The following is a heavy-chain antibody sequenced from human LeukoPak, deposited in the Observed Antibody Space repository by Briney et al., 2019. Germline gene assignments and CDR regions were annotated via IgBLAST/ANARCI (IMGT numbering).Heavy chain of an antibody. CDR1: GASIASHSW. V-gene: IGHV4/OR15-8*01. CDR2: VYHSGGA. D-gene: IGHD1-14*01. Sequence: PSETLSLTCAVSGASIASHSWWSWVRQPPGKGLEWIGEVYHSGGANYKPSLKSRVTISVDTSRNHFSLKLTSVTAADTAVYFCAYNRNFALDNCGQGTLVTGSS. CDR3: AYNRNFALDN. J-gene: IGHJ4*01.